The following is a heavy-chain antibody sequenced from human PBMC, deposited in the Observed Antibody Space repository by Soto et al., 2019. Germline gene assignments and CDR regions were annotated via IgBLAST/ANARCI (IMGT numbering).Heavy chain of an antibody. J-gene: IGHJ5*02. CDR1: GGTFSSYA. CDR2: IIPIFGTA. Sequence: ASVKVSCKASGGTFSSYAISWVRQAPGQGLEWMGGIIPIFGTANYAQKFQGRVTITADESTSTAYMELSSLRSEDTAVYYCARILIAAARWRNWFDPWGQGTLVTVSS. V-gene: IGHV1-69*13. CDR3: ARILIAAARWRNWFDP. D-gene: IGHD6-13*01.